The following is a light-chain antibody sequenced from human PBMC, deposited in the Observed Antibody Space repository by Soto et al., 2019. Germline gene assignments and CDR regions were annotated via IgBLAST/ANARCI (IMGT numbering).Light chain of an antibody. CDR2: WAS. CDR3: QQYYSTPHT. CDR1: QSVLYSSNNKNY. V-gene: IGKV4-1*01. Sequence: DIVMTQSPDSLGVSLGERATVNCKSSQSVLYSSNNKNYLAWYQQKPGQPPKLLIYWASTRESGVPDRFSGSGSGTDFTLNLSSLQAEDVAVYYCQQYYSTPHTFGQGTKLEIK. J-gene: IGKJ2*01.